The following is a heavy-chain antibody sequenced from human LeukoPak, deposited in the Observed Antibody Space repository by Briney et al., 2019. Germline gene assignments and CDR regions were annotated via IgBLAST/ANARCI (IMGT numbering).Heavy chain of an antibody. Sequence: GGSLRLSCAASGFTVSSNYMSWVRQAQGKGLVWASVLYSGGRTYYADFVKGRFTICSDTSKNTLYHQMNSRREEDTAVYYCGSRIWTPAGGQGTLVSVSS. CDR1: GFTVSSNY. CDR3: GSRIWTPA. V-gene: IGHV3-66*02. J-gene: IGHJ4*02. CDR2: LYSGGRT. D-gene: IGHD1-1*01.